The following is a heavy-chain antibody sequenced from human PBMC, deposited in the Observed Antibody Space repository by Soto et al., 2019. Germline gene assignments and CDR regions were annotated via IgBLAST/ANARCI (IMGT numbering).Heavy chain of an antibody. Sequence: QVQLVESGGGVVQPGRSLRLSCTASGFTFRNYGMRWVRQARCKVLKWVAVISDYGSNKYYADSVKGLFTISRDNSKNTLYLQMNSLGAEDTAVYYCARGRDYLGGDFDYWGQGTLVTVSS. V-gene: IGHV3-30-3*01. J-gene: IGHJ4*02. CDR2: ISDYGSNK. CDR3: ARGRDYLGGDFDY. CDR1: GFTFRNYG. D-gene: IGHD3-16*01.